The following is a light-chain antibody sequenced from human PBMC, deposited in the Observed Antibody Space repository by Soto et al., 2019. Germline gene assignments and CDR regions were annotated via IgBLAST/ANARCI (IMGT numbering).Light chain of an antibody. CDR2: AAS. V-gene: IGKV1-27*01. J-gene: IGKJ4*01. CDR3: QKYNSAPLT. Sequence: DVPMTQSPSSLSASVGDRVTITCRASQGIAPYLAWFQQKPGKVPKLLIYAASTLQSGVPSRLSGSGSGTDFTLTISSLQPEDVATYYCQKYNSAPLTVGGGTKVEIK. CDR1: QGIAPY.